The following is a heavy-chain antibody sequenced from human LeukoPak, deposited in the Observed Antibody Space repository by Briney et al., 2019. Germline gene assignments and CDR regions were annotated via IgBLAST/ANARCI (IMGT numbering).Heavy chain of an antibody. CDR2: INAANDNT. V-gene: IGHV1-3*01. Sequence: ASVKLSCKAAGYTFTSYAMHWVRQAPGQRLEWMGWINAANDNTKYSQKFQGRVTITRDTSASTAYMELSSLRSEDTVVYYCATYCSSTSCSPRYYYYGMDVWGQGTTVTVSS. CDR3: ATYCSSTSCSPRYYYYGMDV. CDR1: GYTFTSYA. D-gene: IGHD2-2*01. J-gene: IGHJ6*02.